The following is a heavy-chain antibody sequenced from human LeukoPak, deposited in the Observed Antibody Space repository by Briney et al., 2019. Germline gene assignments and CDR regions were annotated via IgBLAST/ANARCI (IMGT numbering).Heavy chain of an antibody. CDR1: GDSVSSNSAA. CDR3: ASGRSLGV. J-gene: IGHJ6*02. V-gene: IGHV6-1*01. CDR2: TYYRTEWHF. Sequence: SQTLSLTCAISGDSVSSNSAAWNWIWQSPSRGLEWLGRTYYRTEWHFDYADTVKGRITINSDTSKNQFSLQMNSLTPEDMAVYYCASGRSLGVWGQGTTVAVSS.